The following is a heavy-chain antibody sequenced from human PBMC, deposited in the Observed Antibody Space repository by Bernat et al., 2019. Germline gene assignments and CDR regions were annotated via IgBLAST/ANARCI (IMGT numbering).Heavy chain of an antibody. CDR2: ISYDGSNK. CDR1: GFTFSSYA. D-gene: IGHD4-11*01. Sequence: VQLLESGGGLVQPGGSLRLSCAASGFTFSSYAMHWVRQAPGKGLEWVAVISYDGSNKYYADSVKGRFTISRDNSKNTLYLQMNSLRAEDTAVYYCARDLRSWHYSNHNFDYWGQGTLVTVSS. CDR3: ARDLRSWHYSNHNFDY. V-gene: IGHV3-30-3*01. J-gene: IGHJ4*02.